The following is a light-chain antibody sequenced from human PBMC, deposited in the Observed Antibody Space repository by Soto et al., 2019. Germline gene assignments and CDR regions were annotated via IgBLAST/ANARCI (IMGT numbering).Light chain of an antibody. CDR3: QQYYSTPPT. V-gene: IGKV4-1*01. Sequence: DIVMTQYPDSLAASLGERATINCKSSQSVLYSSNNENYLAWYQQTPGQPPNLLIYWASTRESGVPDRFSGSGSWTDFTLTISSLQAEDVAVYYCQQYYSTPPTFGQGTKVEIK. J-gene: IGKJ1*01. CDR1: QSVLYSSNNENY. CDR2: WAS.